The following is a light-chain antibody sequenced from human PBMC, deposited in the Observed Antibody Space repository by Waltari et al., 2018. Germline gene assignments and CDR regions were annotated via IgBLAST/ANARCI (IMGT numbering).Light chain of an antibody. Sequence: QSALTQPASVSGSPGPSITLPCPGTNNDVGSYDLVSWYQQHPGKAPKLVIYGGTKRPSGVSHRFSGSKSGNTASLTISGLQAEDEADYYCSSYAGGGTGVFGGGTKLTVL. CDR3: SSYAGGGTGV. CDR2: GGT. V-gene: IGLV2-23*01. CDR1: NNDVGSYDL. J-gene: IGLJ3*02.